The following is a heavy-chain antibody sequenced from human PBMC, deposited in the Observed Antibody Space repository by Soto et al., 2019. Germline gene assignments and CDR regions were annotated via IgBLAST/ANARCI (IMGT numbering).Heavy chain of an antibody. V-gene: IGHV3-11*01. D-gene: IGHD6-13*01. Sequence: GGSLRLSCAASGFTFSDYYMSWIRQAPGKGLEWVSYISSSGSTIYYTDSVKGRFTISRDNAKNSLYLQMNSLRAEDTAVYYCASIAAAGTISSSAVDYWGQGTLVTVSS. CDR2: ISSSGSTI. J-gene: IGHJ4*02. CDR1: GFTFSDYY. CDR3: ASIAAAGTISSSAVDY.